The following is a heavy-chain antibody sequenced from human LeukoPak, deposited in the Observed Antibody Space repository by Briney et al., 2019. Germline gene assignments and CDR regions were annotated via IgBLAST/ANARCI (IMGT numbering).Heavy chain of an antibody. CDR2: IYSSGST. D-gene: IGHD3-3*01. V-gene: IGHV4-59*08. CDR3: AGHSLRFLEWAPFDY. Sequence: SETLSLTCTVSGDSISSYYWSWIRQPPGKGLEWVGFIYSSGSTSYNPSLKSRLTISVDTSKNLFSLRLSSVTAADTAVYYCAGHSLRFLEWAPFDYWGQGTLVTVSS. J-gene: IGHJ4*02. CDR1: GDSISSYY.